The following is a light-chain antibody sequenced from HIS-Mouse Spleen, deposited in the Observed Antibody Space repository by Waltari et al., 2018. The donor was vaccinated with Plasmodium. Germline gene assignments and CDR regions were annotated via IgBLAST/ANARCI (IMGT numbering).Light chain of an antibody. CDR1: ALPKKY. Sequence: SHELTQPPSVPVSPGQTARITCSGAALPKKYVYWYQQKSGQAPVLVIYEDSKRPSGIPERFSGSSSRTMATLTIRGAQVGDEADYYCYSTDSSGNHRVFGGGTKLTVL. V-gene: IGLV3-10*01. CDR2: EDS. CDR3: YSTDSSGNHRV. J-gene: IGLJ3*02.